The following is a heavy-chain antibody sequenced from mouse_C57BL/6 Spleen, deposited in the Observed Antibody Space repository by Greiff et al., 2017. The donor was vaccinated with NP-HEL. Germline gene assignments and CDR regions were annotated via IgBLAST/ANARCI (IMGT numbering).Heavy chain of an antibody. V-gene: IGHV1-66*01. CDR1: GYSFTSYY. Sequence: VKLQESGPELVKPGASVKISCKASGYSFTSYYIHWVKQRPGQGLEWIGWIYPGSGDTKYNEKFKGKATLTVDKSSSTAYMQLSSLTSEDSAVYYCARGHVYFDYWGQGTTLTVSS. CDR3: ARGHVYFDY. J-gene: IGHJ2*01. CDR2: IYPGSGDT.